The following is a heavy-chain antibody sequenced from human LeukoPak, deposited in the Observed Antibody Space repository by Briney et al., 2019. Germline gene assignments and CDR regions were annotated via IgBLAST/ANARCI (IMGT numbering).Heavy chain of an antibody. CDR3: ARGDVLRYFDWLLGIDY. CDR2: INPNSGGT. J-gene: IGHJ4*02. D-gene: IGHD3-9*01. Sequence: GASVKVSCKASGYTFTGYYMHWVRQAPGQGLEWMGWINPNSGGTNHAQKFQGRVTMTRDTSISTAYMELSRLRSDDTAVYYCARGDVLRYFDWLLGIDYWGQGTLVTVSS. V-gene: IGHV1-2*02. CDR1: GYTFTGYY.